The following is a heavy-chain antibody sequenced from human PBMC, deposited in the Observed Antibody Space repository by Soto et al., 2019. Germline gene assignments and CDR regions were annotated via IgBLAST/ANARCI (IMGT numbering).Heavy chain of an antibody. CDR2: ISGSGGST. J-gene: IGHJ6*02. V-gene: IGHV3-23*01. Sequence: GGSLRLSCAASGFTFSSYAMSWVRQAPGKGLEWVSAISGSGGSTYYADSVKGRFTISRDNSKNTLYLQMNSLRAEDTAVYYCAKRQWEDFGVVIIHYYYYGMDVWGQGTTVTVSS. CDR1: GFTFSSYA. D-gene: IGHD3-3*01. CDR3: AKRQWEDFGVVIIHYYYYGMDV.